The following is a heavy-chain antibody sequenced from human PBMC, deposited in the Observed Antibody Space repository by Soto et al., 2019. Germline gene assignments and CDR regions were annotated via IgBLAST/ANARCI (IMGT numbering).Heavy chain of an antibody. V-gene: IGHV3-7*01. D-gene: IGHD3-3*01. CDR1: GFTFSSYA. J-gene: IGHJ5*02. CDR3: ARDTSLDSYYDFWSGSSVNWFDP. Sequence: GGSLRLSCAASGFTFSSYAMSWVRQAPGKGLEWVANIKQDGSEKYYVDSVKGRFTISRDNAKNSLYLQMNSLRAEDTAVYYCARDTSLDSYYDFWSGSSVNWFDPWGQGTLVTVSS. CDR2: IKQDGSEK.